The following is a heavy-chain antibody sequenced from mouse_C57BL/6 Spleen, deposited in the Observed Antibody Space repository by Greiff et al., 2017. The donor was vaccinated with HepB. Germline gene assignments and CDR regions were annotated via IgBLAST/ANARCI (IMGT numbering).Heavy chain of an antibody. CDR1: GYTFTSYW. J-gene: IGHJ2*01. Sequence: QVQLQQPGAELVKPGASVKLSCKASGYTFTSYWMHWVKQRPGQGLEWIGMIHPNSGSTNDNEKFKSKATLTVDKSSSTAYMQLSSLTSEDSAVYYCAPGGYGNYVYLDYWGQGTTLTVSS. CDR3: APGGYGNYVYLDY. D-gene: IGHD2-1*01. V-gene: IGHV1-64*01. CDR2: IHPNSGST.